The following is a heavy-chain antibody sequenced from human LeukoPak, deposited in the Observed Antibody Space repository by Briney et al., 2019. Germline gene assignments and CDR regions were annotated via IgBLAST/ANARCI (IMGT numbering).Heavy chain of an antibody. J-gene: IGHJ4*02. V-gene: IGHV4-39*01. CDR1: GGSISSSSYY. D-gene: IGHD1-26*01. CDR3: ARYPKVRIVGATSGLDY. CDR2: IYYSGST. Sequence: SETLSLTCTVSGGSISSSSYYWGWIRQPPGKGLEWIGGIYYSGSTYYNPSLKSRVTISVDTSKNQFSLKLSSVTAADTAVYYCARYPKVRIVGATSGLDYWGQGTLVTVSS.